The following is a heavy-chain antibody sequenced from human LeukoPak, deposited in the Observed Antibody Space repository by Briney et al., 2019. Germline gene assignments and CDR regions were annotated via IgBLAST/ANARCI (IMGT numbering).Heavy chain of an antibody. D-gene: IGHD3-3*01. Sequence: SETLSLTCTVSGGSISSSSYYWGWIRQPPGKGLEWIGSIYYSGSTYYNPSLKSRVTISVDTSKNQFSLKLSSVTAADTAVYYCARDVRKKNTIFGVVTPYNWFDPWGQGTLVTVSS. CDR2: IYYSGST. V-gene: IGHV4-39*07. J-gene: IGHJ5*02. CDR1: GGSISSSSYY. CDR3: ARDVRKKNTIFGVVTPYNWFDP.